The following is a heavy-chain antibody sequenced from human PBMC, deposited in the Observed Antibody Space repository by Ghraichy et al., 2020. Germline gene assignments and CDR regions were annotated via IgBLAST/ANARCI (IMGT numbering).Heavy chain of an antibody. CDR2: INHSGST. Sequence: SETLSLTCAVYGGSFSGYYWSWIRQPPGKGLEWIGEINHSGSTNYNPSLKSRVTISVDTSKNQFSLKLSSVTAADTAVYYCARPKYSGSYYSSWGQGTLVTVSS. J-gene: IGHJ5*02. CDR1: GGSFSGYY. V-gene: IGHV4-34*01. CDR3: ARPKYSGSYYSS. D-gene: IGHD1-26*01.